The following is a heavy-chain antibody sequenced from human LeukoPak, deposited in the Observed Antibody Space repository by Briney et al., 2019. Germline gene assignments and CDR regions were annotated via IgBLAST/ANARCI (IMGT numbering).Heavy chain of an antibody. D-gene: IGHD2-2*01. CDR2: ISYDGSNK. Sequence: GGSLRLSCAASGFTFSNYGMHWVRQAPGKGLEWVAVISYDGSNKYYADSVKGRFAISRDNSKNTLYLQMNSLRAEDTAVCYCAKAYGYCTTTSCSHEEFDYWGQGTLVTVSS. CDR1: GFTFSNYG. V-gene: IGHV3-30*18. J-gene: IGHJ4*02. CDR3: AKAYGYCTTTSCSHEEFDY.